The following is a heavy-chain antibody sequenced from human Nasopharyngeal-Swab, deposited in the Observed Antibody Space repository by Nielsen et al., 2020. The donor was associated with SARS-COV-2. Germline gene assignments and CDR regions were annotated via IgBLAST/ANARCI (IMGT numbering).Heavy chain of an antibody. D-gene: IGHD6-19*01. CDR2: MNTNSGNT. V-gene: IGHV1-8*01. CDR1: GYTFTSYD. J-gene: IGHJ3*02. Sequence: ASAKVSCKASGYTFTSYDINWVRQATAQGLEWMGWMNTNSGNTGYAQKFQGRVTMTRNTSISTAYMELSSLRSEDTAVYYCARGWLLHAFDIWGQGTMVTVSS. CDR3: ARGWLLHAFDI.